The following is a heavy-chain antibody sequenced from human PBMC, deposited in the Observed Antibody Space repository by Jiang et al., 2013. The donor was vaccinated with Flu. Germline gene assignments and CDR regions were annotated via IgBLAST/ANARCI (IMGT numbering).Heavy chain of an antibody. V-gene: IGHV6-1*01. Sequence: SQTLSLTCAISGDSVSSNSDAWNWIRQSPSGALEWLGRTYYRSKWYNDYAVSLKGRITINPDTSKNHFSLHLNSVTPEDTAVYYCVREGDGDSSYFYALDVWGQGTTVTVSS. CDR1: GDSVSSNSDA. D-gene: IGHD3-16*01. CDR3: VREGDGDSSYFYALDV. J-gene: IGHJ6*02. CDR2: TYYRSKWYN.